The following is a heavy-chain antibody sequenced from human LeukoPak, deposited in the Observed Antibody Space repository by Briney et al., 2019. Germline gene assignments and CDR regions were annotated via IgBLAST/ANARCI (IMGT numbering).Heavy chain of an antibody. V-gene: IGHV3-23*01. CDR3: AKRGNPAVGHHYLDV. D-gene: IGHD2-2*01. Sequence: GGSLRLSCAASGFTFSYYDMSWVRQAPGKGLEWVASITLSGGSTFYADSVKGRFTISRDNSKNTLYLQMNSLSAEDTAVYYCAKRGNPAVGHHYLDVWAKGPRSVSP. J-gene: IGHJ6*03. CDR2: ITLSGGST. CDR1: GFTFSYYD.